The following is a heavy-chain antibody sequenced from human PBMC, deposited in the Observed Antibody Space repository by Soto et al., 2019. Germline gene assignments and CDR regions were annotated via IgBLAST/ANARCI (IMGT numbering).Heavy chain of an antibody. CDR3: AWAFDYRYRGAFDI. CDR1: GGSISSSSYY. J-gene: IGHJ3*02. V-gene: IGHV4-39*01. CDR2: IYYSVST. D-gene: IGHD3-9*01. Sequence: PSETLSLTCTVSGGSISSSSYYWGWIRQPSGKGLEWIGSIYYSVSTYYNPSLKSRFTISVDTSKNQFSLKLSSVTAADTAVYYCAWAFDYRYRGAFDIWGQGTMVTVSS.